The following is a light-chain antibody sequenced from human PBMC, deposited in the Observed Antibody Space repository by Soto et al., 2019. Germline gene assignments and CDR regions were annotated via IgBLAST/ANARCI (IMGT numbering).Light chain of an antibody. V-gene: IGKV3-20*01. CDR3: QQYSRSPWT. Sequence: EIVLTQSPGTLSLSPGEIATLSFSASQSISTTYLAWYQQKPGQAPRLLIYEVSSRATGIPDRFSGSGSGTDFTLTISRLEPEDFAVYYCQQYSRSPWTFGEGTKVDI. CDR2: EVS. CDR1: QSISTTY. J-gene: IGKJ1*01.